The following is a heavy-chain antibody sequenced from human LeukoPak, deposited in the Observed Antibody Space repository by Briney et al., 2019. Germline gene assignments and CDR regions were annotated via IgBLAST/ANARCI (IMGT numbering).Heavy chain of an antibody. D-gene: IGHD7-27*01. J-gene: IGHJ4*02. CDR3: AREGWGFDY. CDR1: GFTFSSYA. Sequence: PGGSLRLSCAASGFTFSSYAMHWVRQAPGKGLEWVAVISYDGSNKYYADSVKGRFTISRDNSKNTLYLQMNSLRAEDTAVYYCAREGWGFDYWGQGTLVTVSS. V-gene: IGHV3-30-3*01. CDR2: ISYDGSNK.